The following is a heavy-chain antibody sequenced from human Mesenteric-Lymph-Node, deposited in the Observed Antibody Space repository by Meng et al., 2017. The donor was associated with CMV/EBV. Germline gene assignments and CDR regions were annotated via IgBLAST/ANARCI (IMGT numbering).Heavy chain of an antibody. V-gene: IGHV3-23*03. CDR1: GFTFGNFA. CDR2: IYSSTSFT. CDR3: VKGIATTSGGVFES. D-gene: IGHD6-13*01. Sequence: SGFTFGNFAMGWVRQVPGKGLDCVSPIYSSTSFTGYAESVKGRFTISRDDSKNTVYLQMNSLRAEDTAVYYCVKGIATTSGGVFESWGQGTLVTVSS. J-gene: IGHJ4*02.